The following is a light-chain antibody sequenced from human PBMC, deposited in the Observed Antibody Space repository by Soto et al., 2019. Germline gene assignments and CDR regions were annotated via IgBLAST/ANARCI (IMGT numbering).Light chain of an antibody. Sequence: EIVFTNSPVTLSLSLGERATLSCRASQNLGTYLAWYQQKPGQAPRLLIYDASNRATGIPARFSGFGSGTDFTLSISSLEPEDFAVYYCQQRDLFLTFGGGSKVDIK. CDR1: QNLGTY. CDR2: DAS. J-gene: IGKJ4*01. V-gene: IGKV3-11*01. CDR3: QQRDLFLT.